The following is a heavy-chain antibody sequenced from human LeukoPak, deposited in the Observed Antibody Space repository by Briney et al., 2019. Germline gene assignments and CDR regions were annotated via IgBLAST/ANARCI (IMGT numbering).Heavy chain of an antibody. CDR2: IYTSGST. CDR3: ARESNNYYYYYMDV. J-gene: IGHJ6*03. CDR1: GGSISSGSYY. Sequence: PSQTLSLTCTVSGGSISSGSYYWSWIRQPAGKGLEWIGRIYTSGSTNYNPSLKSRVTISVDTSKNQFSLKLSSVTAADTAVYYCARESNNYYYYYMDVWGKGTMVTVSS. V-gene: IGHV4-61*02.